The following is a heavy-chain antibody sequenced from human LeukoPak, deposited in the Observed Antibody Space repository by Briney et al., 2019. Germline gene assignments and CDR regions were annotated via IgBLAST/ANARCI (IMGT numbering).Heavy chain of an antibody. J-gene: IGHJ3*02. CDR2: IYYSGST. Sequence: PSETLSLTCTVSGGSISSRDYYWGWIRQPPGKGLEWIGNIYYSGSTYYNPSLKSRLAISVDTSKNQFFLKLSSVIAADTAVYYCGRLPDSRTEAVDIWGQGTVVTVSS. CDR3: GRLPDSRTEAVDI. CDR1: GGSISSRDYY. V-gene: IGHV4-39*01. D-gene: IGHD3-22*01.